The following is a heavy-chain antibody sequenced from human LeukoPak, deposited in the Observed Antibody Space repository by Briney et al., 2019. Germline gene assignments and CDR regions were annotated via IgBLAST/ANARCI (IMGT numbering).Heavy chain of an antibody. CDR2: ISGSGGST. CDR1: GFTFSSYA. CDR3: AKGGGSSSYAGLDY. V-gene: IGHV3-23*01. Sequence: PGGSLRLSCAASGFTFSSYAMSWVRQAPGKGLEWVSAISGSGGSTYYADSVKGRFTISRDDSKNTLYLQMNSLRAEDTAVYPCAKGGGSSSYAGLDYWGQGTLVTVSS. D-gene: IGHD2-15*01. J-gene: IGHJ4*02.